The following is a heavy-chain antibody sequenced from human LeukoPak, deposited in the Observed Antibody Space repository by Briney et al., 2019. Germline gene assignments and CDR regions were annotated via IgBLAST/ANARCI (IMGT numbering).Heavy chain of an antibody. CDR3: ARRQVASYFDY. CDR2: IYHSGST. J-gene: IGHJ4*02. CDR1: GYSISSGYF. Sequence: SETLSLTCTVSGYSISSGYFWGWIRQPPGKGLEWIGNIYHSGSTSYNPSLKSRVTISVDTSKNQFPLKLNSVTAADTAVYFCARRQVASYFDYWGQGNLVTVSS. V-gene: IGHV4-38-2*02.